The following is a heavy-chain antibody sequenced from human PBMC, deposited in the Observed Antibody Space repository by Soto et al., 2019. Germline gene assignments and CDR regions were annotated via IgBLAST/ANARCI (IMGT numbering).Heavy chain of an antibody. D-gene: IGHD4-17*01. J-gene: IGHJ4*02. CDR2: INHSGST. Sequence: SETLSLTCAVYGGSFSGYYWSWIRQPPGKGLEWIGEINHSGSTNYNPSLKSRVTISVDTSKNQFSLKLSSVTAADTAVYYCARDDYGDYALDYWGQGTLVTVSS. V-gene: IGHV4-34*01. CDR1: GGSFSGYY. CDR3: ARDDYGDYALDY.